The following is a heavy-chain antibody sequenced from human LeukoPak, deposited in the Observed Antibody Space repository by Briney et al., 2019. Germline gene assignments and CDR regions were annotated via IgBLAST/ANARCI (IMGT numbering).Heavy chain of an antibody. CDR2: IYYTGST. D-gene: IGHD2-15*01. V-gene: IGHV4-39*01. Sequence: SETLSLTCTVSGGSIISSSYYWGWIRQPPGKGLEWIGSIYYTGSTYYNPSLKSRVTISVDTSKNQFSLKLSSVTAADTAVYYCARHNCSGGSCYDYWGQGTLVTVSS. J-gene: IGHJ4*02. CDR1: GGSIISSSYY. CDR3: ARHNCSGGSCYDY.